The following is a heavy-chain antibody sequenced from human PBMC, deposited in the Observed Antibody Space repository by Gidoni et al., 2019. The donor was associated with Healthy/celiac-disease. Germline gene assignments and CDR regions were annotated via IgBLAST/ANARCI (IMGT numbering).Heavy chain of an antibody. CDR1: GFTFSSYA. CDR3: ARDTRITMVRGPYY. Sequence: QVQLVESGGGVVQPGRSLRLSCAASGFTFSSYAMHWVRQAPGKGLEWVAVISYDGSNKYYADSVKGRFTISRDNSKNTLYLQMNSLRAEDTAVYYCARDTRITMVRGPYYWGQGTLVTVSS. D-gene: IGHD3-10*01. CDR2: ISYDGSNK. J-gene: IGHJ4*02. V-gene: IGHV3-30-3*01.